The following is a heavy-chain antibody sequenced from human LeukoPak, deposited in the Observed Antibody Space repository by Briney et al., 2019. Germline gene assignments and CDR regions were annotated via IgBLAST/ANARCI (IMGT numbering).Heavy chain of an antibody. V-gene: IGHV3-7*04. J-gene: IGHJ4*02. CDR3: ARDTAMDE. D-gene: IGHD5-18*01. CDR2: IKQDGSEK. Sequence: GGSLRLSCSASGFTFINYYMTWVRQVPGKGLEWVASIKQDGSEKYYVDSVKGRFTISRDNAKKSLYLQMNSLRAEDTAVYHCARDTAMDEWGQGTLVTDSS. CDR1: GFTFINYY.